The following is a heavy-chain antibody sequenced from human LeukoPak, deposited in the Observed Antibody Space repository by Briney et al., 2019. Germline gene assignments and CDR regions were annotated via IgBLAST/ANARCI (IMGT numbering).Heavy chain of an antibody. CDR1: GFTFSSYA. CDR3: ARDTSSSFRYYYMDV. V-gene: IGHV3-23*01. J-gene: IGHJ6*03. CDR2: ISGSGGST. Sequence: PGGSLRLSCAASGFTFSSYAMSWVRQAPGKGLEWVSAISGSGGSTYYADSVKGRFTISRDNSKNTLYLQMNSLRAEDTAVYYCARDTSSSFRYYYMDVWGKGTTVTVSS. D-gene: IGHD6-6*01.